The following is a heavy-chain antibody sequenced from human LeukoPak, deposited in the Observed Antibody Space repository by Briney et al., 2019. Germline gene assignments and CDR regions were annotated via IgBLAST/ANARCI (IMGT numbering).Heavy chain of an antibody. J-gene: IGHJ6*02. CDR1: GGTFSSYA. CDR2: IIPILGIA. Sequence: ASVKVSCKASGGTFSSYAISWVRQAPGQGLEWMGRIIPILGIANYAQKFQGRVTITADKSTSTAYMELSSLRSEDTAVYYCAREGIAVAETPGYYYGMDVWGQGTTVTVSS. V-gene: IGHV1-69*04. D-gene: IGHD6-19*01. CDR3: AREGIAVAETPGYYYGMDV.